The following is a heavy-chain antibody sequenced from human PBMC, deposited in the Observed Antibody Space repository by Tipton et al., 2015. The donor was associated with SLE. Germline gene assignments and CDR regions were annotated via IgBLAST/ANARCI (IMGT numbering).Heavy chain of an antibody. J-gene: IGHJ4*02. CDR1: GFTFTTYG. CDR2: TSSGSSYI. V-gene: IGHV3-21*01. D-gene: IGHD2-2*01. Sequence: SGFTFTTYGMHWVRQAPGKGLEWVSSTSSGSSYIYYADSLKGRFTISRDNAENSLYLQMNSLRAEDTAVYYCVRESYCSSTNCYEGAHFDYWGQGTLVTVSS. CDR3: VRESYCSSTNCYEGAHFDY.